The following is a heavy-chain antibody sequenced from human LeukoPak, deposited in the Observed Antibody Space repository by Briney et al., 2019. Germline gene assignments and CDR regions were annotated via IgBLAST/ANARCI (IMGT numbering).Heavy chain of an antibody. CDR2: IGTTGDT. CDR1: GFTFSGYD. Sequence: AGGSPRLSCEASGFTFSGYDMHWVRQATGKGLEWVSAIGTTGDTYYSDSVRGRFTISRENAKNSLDLQMNSLRAGDTAVYYCARSPSYSSSWYALDSWGQGTLVTVSS. V-gene: IGHV3-13*01. CDR3: ARSPSYSSSWYALDS. J-gene: IGHJ4*02. D-gene: IGHD6-13*01.